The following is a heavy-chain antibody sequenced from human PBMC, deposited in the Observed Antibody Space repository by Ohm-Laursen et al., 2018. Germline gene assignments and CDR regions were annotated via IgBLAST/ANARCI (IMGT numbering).Heavy chain of an antibody. CDR3: ARGSIQLWENWFDP. CDR1: GYTFTSYD. V-gene: IGHV1-8*01. CDR2: MNPNSGNT. J-gene: IGHJ5*02. Sequence: ASVKVSCKASGYTFTSYDINWVRQATGQGLEWMGWMNPNSGNTGYAQKFQGRVTMTRNTSISTVYMELSSLRSEDTAVYYCARGSIQLWENWFDPWGQGTLVTVSS. D-gene: IGHD5-18*01.